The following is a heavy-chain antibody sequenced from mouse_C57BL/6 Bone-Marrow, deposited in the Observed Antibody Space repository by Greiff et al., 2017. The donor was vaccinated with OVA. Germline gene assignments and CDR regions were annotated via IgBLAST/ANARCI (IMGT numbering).Heavy chain of an antibody. V-gene: IGHV5-6*02. J-gene: IGHJ3*01. D-gene: IGHD1-1*01. CDR1: GFTFSSYG. CDR3: ARQGDYYGSSPFAY. CDR2: ISSGGSYN. Sequence: EVMLVESGGDLVKPGGSLKLSCAASGFTFSSYGMSWVRQTPDKRLEWVATISSGGSYNYYPDSVKGRFTISRDNAKNTLYLQMSSLKSEDTAMYYCARQGDYYGSSPFAYWGQGTLVTVSA.